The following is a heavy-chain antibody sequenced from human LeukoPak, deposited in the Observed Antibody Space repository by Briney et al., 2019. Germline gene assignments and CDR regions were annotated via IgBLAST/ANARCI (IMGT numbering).Heavy chain of an antibody. CDR3: IGTGTHSY. Sequence: GGSLRLSCAASGFDFSTSWMHWVRQAPGKGVVWVARINGDGSTTNYADSVQGRFTISRDTAKNTLFLQMNSLGAEDTAVYYCIGTGTHSYWGQGTLVTVSS. V-gene: IGHV3-74*01. CDR1: GFDFSTSW. J-gene: IGHJ4*02. D-gene: IGHD3-10*01. CDR2: INGDGSTT.